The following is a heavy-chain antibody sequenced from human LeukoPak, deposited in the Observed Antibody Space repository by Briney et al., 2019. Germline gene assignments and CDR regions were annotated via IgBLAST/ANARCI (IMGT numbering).Heavy chain of an antibody. CDR2: ISGSGGST. CDR3: AKDSRRINMIGVVTKRAGYFDY. CDR1: GFTFSSYA. Sequence: PGGSLRLSCAASGFTFSSYAMSWVRQAPGKGLEWVSAISGSGGSTYYADSVKGRFTISRDNSKNTLYLQMNSLRPEDTAVYYCAKDSRRINMIGVVTKRAGYFDYWGQGTLVTVSS. V-gene: IGHV3-23*01. D-gene: IGHD3-22*01. J-gene: IGHJ4*02.